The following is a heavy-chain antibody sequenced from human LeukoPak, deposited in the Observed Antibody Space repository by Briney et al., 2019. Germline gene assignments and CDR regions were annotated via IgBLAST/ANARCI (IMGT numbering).Heavy chain of an antibody. CDR1: GFTFSSYA. V-gene: IGHV3-23*01. J-gene: IGHJ4*02. D-gene: IGHD2-2*01. CDR2: ISGSGGST. Sequence: SGGSLRLSCAASGFTFSSYAMSWVRQAPGKGLEWVSAISGSGGSTYYADSVKGRFTISRDNSKNTLYLQMNSMRAEKTAVYYCAFTGRERYCSSTSCYSGYYWGQGTLVTVSS. CDR3: AFTGRERYCSSTSCYSGYY.